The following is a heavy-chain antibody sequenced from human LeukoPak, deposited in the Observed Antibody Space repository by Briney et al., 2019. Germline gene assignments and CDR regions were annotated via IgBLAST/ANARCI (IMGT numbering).Heavy chain of an antibody. D-gene: IGHD1-26*01. CDR1: GGSISSYY. CDR2: IYYSGST. V-gene: IGHV4-59*01. J-gene: IGHJ5*02. CDR3: AKTMGATHSWFDH. Sequence: PSETLSLTCTVSGGSISSYYWSWIRQPPGKGLEWIGYIYYSGSTNYNPSLKSRVTISVDTSKNQFSLKLSSVTAADTAVYYCAKTMGATHSWFDHWGQGTLVTVSS.